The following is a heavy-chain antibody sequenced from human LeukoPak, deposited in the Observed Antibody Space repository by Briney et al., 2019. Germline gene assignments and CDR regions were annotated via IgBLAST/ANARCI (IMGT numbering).Heavy chain of an antibody. Sequence: PGGSLRLSCAASGFTVSSNDMSWVRQAPGKGLVWVSVIYSGGSTYYADSVKGRFTISRDNAKNTLYLQMISLTAEDTAVYYCARRRNSRDGMDFDYWGQGTLVTVSS. CDR2: IYSGGST. V-gene: IGHV3-53*01. CDR1: GFTVSSND. D-gene: IGHD3-22*01. CDR3: ARRRNSRDGMDFDY. J-gene: IGHJ4*02.